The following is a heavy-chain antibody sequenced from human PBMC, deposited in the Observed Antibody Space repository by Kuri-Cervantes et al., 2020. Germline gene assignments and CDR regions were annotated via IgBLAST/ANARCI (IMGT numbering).Heavy chain of an antibody. D-gene: IGHD6-13*01. CDR3: AREGGIAAKRTYYMDV. V-gene: IGHV1-2*02. CDR2: INPNSGGT. Sequence: ASVKVSCKASGYTFTGYYMHWVRQAPGQRLEWMGWINPNSGGTNYAQKFQGRVTMTRDTSISTAYMELSRLRSDDTAVYYCAREGGIAAKRTYYMDVWGKGTTVTVSS. J-gene: IGHJ6*03. CDR1: GYTFTGYY.